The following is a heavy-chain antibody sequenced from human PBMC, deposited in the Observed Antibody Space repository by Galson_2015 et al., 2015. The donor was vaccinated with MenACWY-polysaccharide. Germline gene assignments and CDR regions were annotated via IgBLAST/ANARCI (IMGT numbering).Heavy chain of an antibody. V-gene: IGHV3-7*01. J-gene: IGHJ4*02. CDR2: INQDGTVK. CDR1: GFTFSNYW. CDR3: ARVGYASSSTAY. Sequence: SLRLSCAASGFTFSNYWMSWVRQAPGKGLEWVANINQDGTVKYYVDSVKGRFTISRDNAKNSLYVQMNSLRGEDTAVYYCARVGYASSSTAYWGPATLVTVSS. D-gene: IGHD6-6*01.